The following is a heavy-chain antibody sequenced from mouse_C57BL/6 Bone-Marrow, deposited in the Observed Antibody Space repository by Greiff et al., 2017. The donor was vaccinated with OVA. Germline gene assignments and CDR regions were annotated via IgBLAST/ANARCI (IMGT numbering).Heavy chain of an antibody. CDR3: TRWGYYGSSHYWYFDV. J-gene: IGHJ1*03. Sequence: VQLQQSGAELVRPGASVTLSCKASGYTFTDYEMHWVKQTPVHGLEWIGAIDPETGGTAYNQKFKGKAILTADKSSSTAYMELRSLTSEDSAVYYGTRWGYYGSSHYWYFDVWGTGTTVTVSS. CDR1: GYTFTDYE. CDR2: IDPETGGT. D-gene: IGHD1-1*01. V-gene: IGHV1-15*01.